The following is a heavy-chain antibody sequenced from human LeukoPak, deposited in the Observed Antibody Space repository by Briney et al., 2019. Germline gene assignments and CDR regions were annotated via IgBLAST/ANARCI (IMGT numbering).Heavy chain of an antibody. CDR3: ARDRYYYDRSGYSGPFDY. CDR1: GFTFSGSA. J-gene: IGHJ4*02. CDR2: LSYDGMNN. V-gene: IGHV3-30*04. D-gene: IGHD3-22*01. Sequence: PGGSLRLSCVGSGFTFSGSAMHSGRQAPGKGLEWVAVLSYDGMNNYYADSVKGRFTVSRDNSQNTLYLQMSNLRPEDTAVYYCARDRYYYDRSGYSGPFDYWGQGTLVTVSS.